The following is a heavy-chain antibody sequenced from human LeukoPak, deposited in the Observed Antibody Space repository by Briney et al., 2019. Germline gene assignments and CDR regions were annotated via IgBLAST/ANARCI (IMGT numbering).Heavy chain of an antibody. J-gene: IGHJ4*02. CDR3: ARDGYSFRYFDY. Sequence: PGGSLRLSCEVSGFTLSSYTMNWVRQAPGKGLEWVSSISSSSSYIYYADSVKGRFTISRDNAKNSLYLQMNSLRAEDTAVYYCARDGYSFRYFDYWGQGTLVTVSS. V-gene: IGHV3-21*01. CDR1: GFTLSSYT. CDR2: ISSSSSYI. D-gene: IGHD5-18*01.